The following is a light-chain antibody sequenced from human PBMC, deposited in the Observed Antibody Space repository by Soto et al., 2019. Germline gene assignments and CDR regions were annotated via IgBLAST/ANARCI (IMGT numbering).Light chain of an antibody. CDR3: QQYNNCPYT. CDR1: QSVSSN. CDR2: GAS. V-gene: IGKV3-15*01. J-gene: IGKJ2*01. Sequence: EIVMTQSPATLSVSPGERAALSCRASQSVSSNFAWYQQKPGQAPRLLIYGASTRATGIPARFSGSGSGTEFTLTISSLQSEEFAVYYCQQYNNCPYTFGQGTKLEI.